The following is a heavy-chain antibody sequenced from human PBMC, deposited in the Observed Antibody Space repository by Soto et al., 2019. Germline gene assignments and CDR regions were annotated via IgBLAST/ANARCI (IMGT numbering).Heavy chain of an antibody. V-gene: IGHV1-18*01. CDR2: ISAYNGNT. Sequence: ASVKVSCKASGYTFTSYGISWVRQAPGQGLEWMGWISAYNGNTNYAQKLQGRVTMTTDTSTSTAYMELRSLRSDDTAVYYCARLTDDDGLPNYFDHWGQGTLVTVSS. J-gene: IGHJ4*02. CDR3: ARLTDDDGLPNYFDH. D-gene: IGHD3-16*01. CDR1: GYTFTSYG.